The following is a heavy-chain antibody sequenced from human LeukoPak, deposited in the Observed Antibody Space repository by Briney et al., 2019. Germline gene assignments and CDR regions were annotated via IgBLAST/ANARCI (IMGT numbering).Heavy chain of an antibody. CDR3: ATHHSYCSSTSCYGNFDY. D-gene: IGHD2-2*01. V-gene: IGHV4-59*12. CDR1: GGSITSYY. J-gene: IGHJ4*02. Sequence: PSETLSLTCTVSGGSITSYYWSWIRQPPGKGLEWIGYIFYSGSTKYNPSLKSRVTISVDTSKNQFSLKLSSVTAADTAVYYCATHHSYCSSTSCYGNFDYWGQGTLVTVSS. CDR2: IFYSGST.